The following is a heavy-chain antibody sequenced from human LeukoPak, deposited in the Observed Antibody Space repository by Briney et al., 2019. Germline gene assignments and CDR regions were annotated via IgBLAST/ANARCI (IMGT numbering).Heavy chain of an antibody. J-gene: IGHJ5*02. CDR2: IIPKFDLT. CDR3: TRDQNVRGVAAGMEGWFDP. Sequence: SVKVSCKTSGDTFSNFVISWVRQAPRQGLEWMARIIPKFDLTKIAQKFEGRVTITADTSTSTVYLELSNVRSDDTAIYYCTRDQNVRGVAAGMEGWFDPWGQGTLVTVSS. D-gene: IGHD1-1*01. CDR1: GDTFSNFV. V-gene: IGHV1-69*04.